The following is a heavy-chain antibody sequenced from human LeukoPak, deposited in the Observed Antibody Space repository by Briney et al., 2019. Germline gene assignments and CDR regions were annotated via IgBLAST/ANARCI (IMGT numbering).Heavy chain of an antibody. J-gene: IGHJ5*02. CDR3: ARVALDVSYNWFDP. CDR1: GGSFSGYY. Sequence: SETLSLTCAVYGGSFSGYYWSWIRQPPGKGLEWIGEINHSRGTNYNPSLKSRVTISVDTSKNQFSLKLSSVTAADTAVYYCARVALDVSYNWFDPWGQGTLVTVSS. D-gene: IGHD1-1*01. V-gene: IGHV4-34*01. CDR2: INHSRGT.